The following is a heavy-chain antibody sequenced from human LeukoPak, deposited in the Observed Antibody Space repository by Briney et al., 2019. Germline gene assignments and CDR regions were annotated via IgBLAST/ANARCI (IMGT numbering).Heavy chain of an antibody. Sequence: PGGSLRLSCAASGFTFSRYSMHWVRQAPGKGLEWVSSISSSNSYIYYADSVKGRFTISRDNAKNSLYLQMNSLRVEDTAVYYCARDQAPYWTNGICYERQAYYFDYWGQGTLVTVSS. D-gene: IGHD2-8*01. V-gene: IGHV3-21*01. CDR1: GFTFSRYS. CDR2: ISSSNSYI. J-gene: IGHJ4*02. CDR3: ARDQAPYWTNGICYERQAYYFDY.